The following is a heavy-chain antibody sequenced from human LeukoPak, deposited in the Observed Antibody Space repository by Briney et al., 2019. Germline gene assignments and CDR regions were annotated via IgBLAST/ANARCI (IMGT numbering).Heavy chain of an antibody. Sequence: ASVKVSCKVSGYTLTELSIHWVRQAPGKGLEWMGGFDPEDGEAIYAQNFQGRVTMTEDTSTDTAYMDLSSLRSEDTAVYYYLSGYYLVYWGQGTLVTVSS. CDR1: GYTLTELS. V-gene: IGHV1-24*01. CDR3: LSGYYLVY. D-gene: IGHD3-22*01. J-gene: IGHJ4*02. CDR2: FDPEDGEA.